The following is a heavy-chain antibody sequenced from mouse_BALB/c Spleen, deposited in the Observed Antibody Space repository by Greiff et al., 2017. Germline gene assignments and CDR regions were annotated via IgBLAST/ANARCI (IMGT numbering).Heavy chain of an antibody. D-gene: IGHD2-1*01. CDR3: ARGQGNYVYYAMDY. CDR2: ISSGGST. Sequence: EVQLQQSGGGLVKPGGSLKLSCAASGFTFSSYAMSWVRQTPEKRLEWVASISSGGSTYYPDSVKGRFTISRDNARNILYLQMSSLRSEDTAMYYCARGQGNYVYYAMDYWGQGTSVTVSS. V-gene: IGHV5-6-5*01. CDR1: GFTFSSYA. J-gene: IGHJ4*01.